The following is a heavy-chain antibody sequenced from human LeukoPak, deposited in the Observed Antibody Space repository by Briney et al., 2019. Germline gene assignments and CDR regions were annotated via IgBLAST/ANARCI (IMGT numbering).Heavy chain of an antibody. CDR1: AGSISNYY. D-gene: IGHD1-1*01. Sequence: SETMSLTCSVYAGSISNYYWSWIRQPPGKGLKWIGYIYYSGSTNYNHSLKSRVTISVDTSKNQYSLKLSSVTAADTAVYYCARATTGTTNWFDPWGQGTLVTVSS. CDR3: ARATTGTTNWFDP. CDR2: IYYSGST. V-gene: IGHV4-59*01. J-gene: IGHJ5*02.